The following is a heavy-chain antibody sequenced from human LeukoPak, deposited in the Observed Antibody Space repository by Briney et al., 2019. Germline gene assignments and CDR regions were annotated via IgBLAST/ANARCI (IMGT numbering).Heavy chain of an antibody. V-gene: IGHV3-30-3*01. D-gene: IGHD3-22*01. CDR1: GFTFSSYA. J-gene: IGHJ4*02. CDR2: ISYDGSNK. Sequence: GSLRLSCAASGFTFSSYAMHWVRQAPGKGLEWVAVISYDGSNKYYADSVKGRFTISRDNSKNTLYLQMNSLRAEDTAVYYCARGTATYYYDSSGYSPTFDYWGQGTLVTVSS. CDR3: ARGTATYYYDSSGYSPTFDY.